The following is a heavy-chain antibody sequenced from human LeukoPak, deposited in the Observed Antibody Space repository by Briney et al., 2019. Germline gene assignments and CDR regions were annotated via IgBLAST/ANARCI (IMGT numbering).Heavy chain of an antibody. J-gene: IGHJ1*01. Sequence: GGSLRLSCAASGFTFSSYAMSWVRQAPGKGLEWVSAVSGSGGSTSYADSVKGRFTISRDNSKNTLYLQMNSLRADDTAVYYCAKDPYYYDSSGYSEYFQHWGQGTLVTVSS. D-gene: IGHD3-22*01. CDR2: VSGSGGST. CDR1: GFTFSSYA. V-gene: IGHV3-23*01. CDR3: AKDPYYYDSSGYSEYFQH.